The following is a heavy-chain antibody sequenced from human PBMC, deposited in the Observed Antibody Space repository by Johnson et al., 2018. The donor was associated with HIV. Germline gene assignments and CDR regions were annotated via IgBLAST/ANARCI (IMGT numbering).Heavy chain of an antibody. CDR3: ARGGKWGIVGARGAFDI. CDR1: GFTFSSYA. D-gene: IGHD1-26*01. CDR2: ISYDGSNK. Sequence: QVYLVESGGGVVQPGRSLRLSCAASGFTFSSYAMHWVRQAPGKGLEWVAVISYDGSNKYYADSVKGRFTISRDNSKNTLYLQMNSLRAEDTAVYYCARGGKWGIVGARGAFDIWGQGTMVTVSS. J-gene: IGHJ3*02. V-gene: IGHV3-30*04.